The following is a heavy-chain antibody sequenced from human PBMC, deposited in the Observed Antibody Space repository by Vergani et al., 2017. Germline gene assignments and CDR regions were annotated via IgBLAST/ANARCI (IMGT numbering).Heavy chain of an antibody. V-gene: IGHV1-18*01. Sequence: QVQLVQSGAEVKKPGASVKVSCKASGYTFTSYGISWVRQAPGQGLEWMAWISAYNGNTNYAQKLQGRVTMTTDTSTSTAYMELRSLRSDDAAVYYCSRTRTWRTGGSSGGLDYWGQGTLVTVSS. CDR1: GYTFTSYG. CDR3: SRTRTWRTGGSSGGLDY. CDR2: ISAYNGNT. J-gene: IGHJ4*02. D-gene: IGHD2-15*01.